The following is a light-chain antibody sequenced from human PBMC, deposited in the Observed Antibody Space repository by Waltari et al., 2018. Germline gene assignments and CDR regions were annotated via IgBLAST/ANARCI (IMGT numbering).Light chain of an antibody. J-gene: IGKJ1*01. Sequence: DIVMTQSPDSLAVSLGERATIHCKSSQRLLSNSNNFLGWYQHKPGQPPKLLLYWASTRESGVPDRFRGSGSGTDFTLTISSLQAEDVAVYYCQQYYSAPPTFGQGTKVEIK. CDR2: WAS. CDR1: QRLLSNSNNF. CDR3: QQYYSAPPT. V-gene: IGKV4-1*01.